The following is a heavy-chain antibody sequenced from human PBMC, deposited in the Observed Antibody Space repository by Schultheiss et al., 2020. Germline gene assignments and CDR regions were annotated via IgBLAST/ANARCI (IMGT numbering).Heavy chain of an antibody. D-gene: IGHD2-2*01. V-gene: IGHV3-15*07. Sequence: GGSLRLSCAASGFTFSSYEMNWVRQAPGKGLEWVGRIKSKTDGGTTDYAAPVKGRFTISRDDSKNTLYLQMNSLKTEDTAVYYCTTDPYSAEYQLLYYYYGMDVWGQGTTVTVSS. CDR1: GFTFSSYE. CDR3: TTDPYSAEYQLLYYYYGMDV. CDR2: IKSKTDGGTT. J-gene: IGHJ6*02.